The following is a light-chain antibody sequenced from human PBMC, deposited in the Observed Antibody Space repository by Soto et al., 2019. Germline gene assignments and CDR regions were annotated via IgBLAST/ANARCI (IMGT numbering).Light chain of an antibody. V-gene: IGLV2-14*01. Sequence: ALTXPASVSGSPGQSITISCTGTSSDVGGYNFVSWYQQHPGKAPKLMIYDVTNRPSGVSNRFSGSKSGNTASLTISGLQAEDEADYYCLSYSSSTSPYVLGTGTKVTV. CDR2: DVT. CDR3: LSYSSSTSPYV. J-gene: IGLJ1*01. CDR1: SSDVGGYNF.